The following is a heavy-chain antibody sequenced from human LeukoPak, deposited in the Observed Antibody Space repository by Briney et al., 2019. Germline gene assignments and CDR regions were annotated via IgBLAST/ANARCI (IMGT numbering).Heavy chain of an antibody. J-gene: IGHJ4*02. D-gene: IGHD2-2*01. Sequence: GGSLRLSCAASGFTFSSYAMSWVRQAPGKGLEWVSAISGSGGSTYYADSVKGRFTISRDNSKNTLYLQMNSLRAEDTAVYYCAKSPDIVVVPAATTYYFDYWGQGTLVTVSS. CDR2: ISGSGGST. CDR3: AKSPDIVVVPAATTYYFDY. V-gene: IGHV3-23*01. CDR1: GFTFSSYA.